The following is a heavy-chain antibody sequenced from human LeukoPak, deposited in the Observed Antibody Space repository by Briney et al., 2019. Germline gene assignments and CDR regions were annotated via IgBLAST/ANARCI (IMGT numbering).Heavy chain of an antibody. D-gene: IGHD6-13*01. CDR2: ISSSSSYI. J-gene: IGHJ4*02. V-gene: IGHV3-21*05. CDR1: GFTFSSYE. CDR3: ARDLRQGSSWYRGFDY. Sequence: AGGSLRLSCAASGFTFSSYEMNWVRQAPGKGLEWVSYISSSSSYIYYADSVKGRFTISRDNAKNSLYLQMNSLRAEDTAVYYCARDLRQGSSWYRGFDYWGQGTLVTVSS.